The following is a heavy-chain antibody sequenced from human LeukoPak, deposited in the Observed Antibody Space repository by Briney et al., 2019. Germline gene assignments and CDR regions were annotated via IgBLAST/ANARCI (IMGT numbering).Heavy chain of an antibody. Sequence: PGGSLRLSCAASGFTLSSYWMSWVRQAPGKGLEWVANIKQDGSEKYYVDSVKGRFTISRDNAKNSLYLQMNSLRAEDTAVYYCARFDTIFGHFDYWGQGTLVTVSS. J-gene: IGHJ4*02. CDR3: ARFDTIFGHFDY. D-gene: IGHD3-3*01. V-gene: IGHV3-7*01. CDR2: IKQDGSEK. CDR1: GFTLSSYW.